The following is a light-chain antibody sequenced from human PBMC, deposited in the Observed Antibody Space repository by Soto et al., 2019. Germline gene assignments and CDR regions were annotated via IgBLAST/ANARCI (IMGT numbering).Light chain of an antibody. Sequence: QSVLTQPASVSGSPGQSITISCTGTSSDVGSYNLVSWYQQYPGKAPKLIIYEGSKRPSGVSSRFSGSKSGNTASLTISGLQAEDEADYYCCSYGGSSTYVVFGGGTKLTVL. J-gene: IGLJ2*01. CDR1: SSDVGSYNL. CDR3: CSYGGSSTYVV. V-gene: IGLV2-23*01. CDR2: EGS.